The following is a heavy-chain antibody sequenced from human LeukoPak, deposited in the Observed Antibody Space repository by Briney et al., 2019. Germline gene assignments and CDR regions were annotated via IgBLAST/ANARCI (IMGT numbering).Heavy chain of an antibody. Sequence: PETLSLTCAVYGGSFSGYYWSWIRQPPGKGLEWIGYIYYSGSTNYNPSLKSRVTISVDTSKNQFSLKLSSVTAADTAVYYCAREPPGGSLNFDYWGQGTLVTVSS. J-gene: IGHJ4*02. D-gene: IGHD6-13*01. CDR3: AREPPGGSLNFDY. CDR1: GGSFSGYY. V-gene: IGHV4-59*01. CDR2: IYYSGST.